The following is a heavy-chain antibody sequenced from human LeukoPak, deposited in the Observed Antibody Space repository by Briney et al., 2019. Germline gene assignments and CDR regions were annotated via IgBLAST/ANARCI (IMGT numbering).Heavy chain of an antibody. V-gene: IGHV4-34*01. CDR2: IDHSGST. CDR3: ARVGATWEPYYFDY. Sequence: SETLSLTCAVYGGSFSGYYWSWIRQPPGKGLGWIGEIDHSGSTNYNPSLKSRVTISVDTSKNQFSLKLSSVTAADTAVYYCARVGATWEPYYFDYWGQGTLVTVSS. D-gene: IGHD1-26*01. CDR1: GGSFSGYY. J-gene: IGHJ4*02.